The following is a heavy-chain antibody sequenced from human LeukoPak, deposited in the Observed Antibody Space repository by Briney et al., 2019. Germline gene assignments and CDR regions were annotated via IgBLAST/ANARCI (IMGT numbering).Heavy chain of an antibody. D-gene: IGHD4-17*01. CDR2: ISSSSSYI. CDR1: GFTFSSYS. J-gene: IGHJ4*02. V-gene: IGHV3-21*01. Sequence: GGSLRLSCAASGFTFSSYSMNWVRQAPGKGLEWVSSISSSSSYIYYADSVKGRFTISRDNAKNSLYLQMNSLRAEDTGVYYCARDPSNYGDYFQYYFDYWGQGTLVTVSS. CDR3: ARDPSNYGDYFQYYFDY.